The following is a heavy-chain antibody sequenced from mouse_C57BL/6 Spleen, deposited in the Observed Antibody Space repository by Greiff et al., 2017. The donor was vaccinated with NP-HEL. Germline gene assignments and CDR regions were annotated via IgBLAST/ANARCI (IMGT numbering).Heavy chain of an antibody. CDR1: GFSLTSYG. J-gene: IGHJ3*01. CDR3: ARQTGRDYGPLAY. D-gene: IGHD2-4*01. Sequence: QVQLKESGPGLVAPSQSLSITCTVSGFSLTSYGVHWVRQPPGKGLEWLVVIWSDGSTTYNSALKSRLSISKDNSKSQVFLKTNSLQTDDTAMYYCARQTGRDYGPLAYWGQGTLVTVSA. CDR2: IWSDGST. V-gene: IGHV2-6-1*01.